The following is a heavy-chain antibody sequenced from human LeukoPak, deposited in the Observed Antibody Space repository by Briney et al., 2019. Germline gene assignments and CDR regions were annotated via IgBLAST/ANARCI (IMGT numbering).Heavy chain of an antibody. D-gene: IGHD3-22*01. CDR3: ATQSLYYYDSSGYYYGDAFDI. Sequence: GTSVKVSCKASGFTFTSSAMQWVRQARGQRLEWIGWIVVGSGNTNYAQKFQERVTITRDMSTSTAYMELSSLRSEDTAVYYCATQSLYYYDSSGYYYGDAFDIWGQGTMVTVSS. CDR2: IVVGSGNT. V-gene: IGHV1-58*02. CDR1: GFTFTSSA. J-gene: IGHJ3*02.